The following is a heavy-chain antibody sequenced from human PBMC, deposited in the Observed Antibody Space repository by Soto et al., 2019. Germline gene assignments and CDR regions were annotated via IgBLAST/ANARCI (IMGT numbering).Heavy chain of an antibody. V-gene: IGHV3-7*01. Sequence: GGSLRLSCAASGFTFSSYSMNWVRQAPGKGLEWVANIKQDGSEKYYVDSVKGRFTISRDNAKNSLYLQMNSLRAEDTAVYYCARDLQLVRIHYFDYWGQGTLVTVSS. J-gene: IGHJ4*02. D-gene: IGHD6-6*01. CDR3: ARDLQLVRIHYFDY. CDR2: IKQDGSEK. CDR1: GFTFSSYS.